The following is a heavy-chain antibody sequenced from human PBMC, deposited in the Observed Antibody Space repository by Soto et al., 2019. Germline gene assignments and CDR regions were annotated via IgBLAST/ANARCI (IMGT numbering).Heavy chain of an antibody. J-gene: IGHJ5*02. D-gene: IGHD3-10*01. CDR1: GYTFTRYT. CDR3: ARGVGSGSYYNQYNWFDP. Sequence: ASVKVSCKASGYTFTRYTMYWVRQAPGQRLECMGWINAGNDNIKYSQKFQGRVTITTDTSTSTAYMELRSLRSDDTAVYYCARGVGSGSYYNQYNWFDPWGQGTLVTVSS. V-gene: IGHV1-3*01. CDR2: INAGNDNI.